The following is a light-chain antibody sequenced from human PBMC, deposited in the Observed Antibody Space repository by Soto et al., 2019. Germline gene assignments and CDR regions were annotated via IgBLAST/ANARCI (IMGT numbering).Light chain of an antibody. Sequence: DIVMTQSPDSLAVSLGERATITCKSSQTVLVSSNNKNYFAWYRQKAGQPTKLLIYWASTRESGFPDRISGSWSGADFTLTISSLQADDVAVYYCQQYLSIPYTVGQGPKMEIK. J-gene: IGKJ2*01. CDR1: QTVLVSSNNKNY. CDR2: WAS. V-gene: IGKV4-1*01. CDR3: QQYLSIPYT.